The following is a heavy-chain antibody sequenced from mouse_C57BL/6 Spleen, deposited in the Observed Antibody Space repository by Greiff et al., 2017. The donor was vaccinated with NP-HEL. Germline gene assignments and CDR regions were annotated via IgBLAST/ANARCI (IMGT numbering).Heavy chain of an antibody. CDR3: ARRNPYVSSDVDY. D-gene: IGHD1-1*01. J-gene: IGHJ2*01. CDR1: GYAFSRYW. Sequence: VQLQQSGAELVQPGASVKISCKASGYAFSRYWMNWVKQRPGKGPERIGQIYPGDGDTNYNGKYKGKATLTADKSSSTAYMQLSSLTSEDSAVFCMARRNPYVSSDVDYWGKGTTLTVAS. V-gene: IGHV1-80*01. CDR2: IYPGDGDT.